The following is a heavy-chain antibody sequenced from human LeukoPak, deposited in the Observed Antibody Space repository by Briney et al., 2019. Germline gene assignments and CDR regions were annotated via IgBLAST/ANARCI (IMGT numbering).Heavy chain of an antibody. Sequence: GGSLRLSCAASGLTLSNYWMHWVRQVPGKGLVWVSRIQSDGNKTDYAESVRGRFTISRDNAKNTLYLQMNSLTVEDTAVYYCARAYQPGIAVAGTGGYWGQGTLVTVSS. CDR3: ARAYQPGIAVAGTGGY. V-gene: IGHV3-74*01. CDR2: IQSDGNKT. J-gene: IGHJ4*02. D-gene: IGHD6-19*01. CDR1: GLTLSNYW.